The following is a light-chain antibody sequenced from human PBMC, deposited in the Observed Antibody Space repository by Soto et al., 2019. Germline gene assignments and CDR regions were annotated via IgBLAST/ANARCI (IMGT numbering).Light chain of an antibody. V-gene: IGLV1-44*01. CDR2: STN. J-gene: IGLJ1*01. CDR3: AAWDDSLNARL. Sequence: QSVLTQPPSASGTPGQRVIISCSGSSSNIGSNNVKWYQQLPGAAPKLLICSTNRRPSGVPDRFSASKSGTSASLAISGLLSEDEADYYCAAWDDSLNARLFGTGTKVTVL. CDR1: SSNIGSNN.